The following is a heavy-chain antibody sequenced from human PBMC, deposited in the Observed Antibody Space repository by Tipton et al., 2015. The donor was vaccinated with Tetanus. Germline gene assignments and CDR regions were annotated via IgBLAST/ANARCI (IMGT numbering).Heavy chain of an antibody. D-gene: IGHD3-16*01. CDR3: ARGLGVDY. J-gene: IGHJ4*02. CDR1: GFTVSSYQ. CDR2: IYSDGST. V-gene: IGHV3-53*01. Sequence: QLVQSGGGMTQPGDSLRLSCAASGFTVSSYQMTWVRQAPGKGLEWVSVIYSDGSTYYADSVKSRFTISRDNLKNTLSLQMNSLRAEGTAVYYCARGLGVDYWGQGTLVPVSP.